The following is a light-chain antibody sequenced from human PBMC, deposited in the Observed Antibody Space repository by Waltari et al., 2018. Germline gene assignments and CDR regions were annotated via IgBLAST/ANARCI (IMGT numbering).Light chain of an antibody. CDR3: QQRSSWPYS. CDR2: DAS. Sequence: EIVLTQSPATLSLSPGEGATLPCRASQSVGRFLAWYQHKPGQAPRLLIYDASNRATGIPARFSASGSGTDFTLTLSSLEPEDFAVYYCQQRSSWPYSFGQGTKLEI. J-gene: IGKJ2*03. V-gene: IGKV3-11*01. CDR1: QSVGRF.